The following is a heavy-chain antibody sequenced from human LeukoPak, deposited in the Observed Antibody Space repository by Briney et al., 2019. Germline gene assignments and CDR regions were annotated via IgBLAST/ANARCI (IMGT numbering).Heavy chain of an antibody. Sequence: GSLRLSCAASGFTFSSYAMSWIRQPPGEGLEWIGEINHSGSTNYNPSLKSRVPISVDTSKNQFSLKLSSVTAADTAVYYCARRNCSGGSCYGDYWGQGTLVTVSS. CDR3: ARRNCSGGSCYGDY. V-gene: IGHV4-34*01. CDR1: GFTFSSYA. D-gene: IGHD2-15*01. CDR2: INHSGST. J-gene: IGHJ4*02.